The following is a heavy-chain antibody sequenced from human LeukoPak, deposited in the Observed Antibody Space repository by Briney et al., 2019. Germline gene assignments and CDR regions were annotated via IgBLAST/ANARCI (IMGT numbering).Heavy chain of an antibody. CDR1: GGSISSYY. D-gene: IGHD1-26*01. Sequence: SETLSLTCTVSGGSISSYYWSWIRQPAGKGLEWIGRIYTSGSTNYNPSLKSRVTMSVDTSKNQFSLKLNSVTAADTAVYYCARDIPPRGLGALSLTYYFDYWGQGTLVTVSS. V-gene: IGHV4-4*07. J-gene: IGHJ4*02. CDR3: ARDIPPRGLGALSLTYYFDY. CDR2: IYTSGST.